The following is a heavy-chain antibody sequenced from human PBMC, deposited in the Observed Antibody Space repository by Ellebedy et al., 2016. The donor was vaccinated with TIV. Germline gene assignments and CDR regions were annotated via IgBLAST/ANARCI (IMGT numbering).Heavy chain of an antibody. CDR1: ESTFRSYW. CDR3: VTTPNPFDP. CDR2: LKQDGSEK. D-gene: IGHD2-15*01. Sequence: GESLKISCAASESTFRSYWMSWVRQAPGKGLEWVANLKQDGSEKHYVDSVKGRFTISRDNAKNSLYLHMNSLRVEDTAVYYCVTTPNPFDPWGQGTRVTVSS. J-gene: IGHJ5*02. V-gene: IGHV3-7*01.